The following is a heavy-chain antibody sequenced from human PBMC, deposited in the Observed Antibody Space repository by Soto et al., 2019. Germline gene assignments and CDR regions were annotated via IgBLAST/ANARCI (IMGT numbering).Heavy chain of an antibody. Sequence: QVQLVQSGGGVVQPGRSLRLSCAASGFTFSSYGMHWVRQAPGKGLEWVAVISYDGSHQYYADSVRGRFTISRDNSKNTVYLQRNSLRAEDTAVYYGAKEGGRGWYFSFDHWGQGTLVTVSS. D-gene: IGHD6-19*01. J-gene: IGHJ4*02. V-gene: IGHV3-30*18. CDR1: GFTFSSYG. CDR3: AKEGGRGWYFSFDH. CDR2: ISYDGSHQ.